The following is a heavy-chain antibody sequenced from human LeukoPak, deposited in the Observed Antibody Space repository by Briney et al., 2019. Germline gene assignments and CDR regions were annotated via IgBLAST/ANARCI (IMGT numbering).Heavy chain of an antibody. CDR1: GFTFSSYA. CDR2: ISGSGGST. CDR3: AKLTLGETAMARGYYLAY. Sequence: GGSLRLSCAASGFTFSSYAMSWVRQAPGKGLEWVSAISGSGGSTYYADSVKGRFTISRDNSKNTLYLQMNSLRAEDTAVYYWAKLTLGETAMARGYYLAYGGREPWS. D-gene: IGHD3-16*01. J-gene: IGHJ4*02. V-gene: IGHV3-23*01.